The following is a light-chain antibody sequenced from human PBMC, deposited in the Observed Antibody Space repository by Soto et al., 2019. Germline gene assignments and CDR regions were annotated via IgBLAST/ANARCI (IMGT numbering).Light chain of an antibody. J-gene: IGLJ2*01. CDR3: AAWDSSLNVVV. CDR1: SSNIGSNT. CDR2: SNN. Sequence: VLTQPPSASGTPGQRVTISCSGSSSNIGSNTVNWYQQLPGTAPKLLIYSNNQRPSGVPDRFSGSKSGTSASLTISGLQSEDEADYYCAAWDSSLNVVVFGGGTKVTDL. V-gene: IGLV1-44*01.